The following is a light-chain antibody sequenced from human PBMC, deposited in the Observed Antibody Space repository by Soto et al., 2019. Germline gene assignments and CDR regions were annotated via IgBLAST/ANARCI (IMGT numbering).Light chain of an antibody. V-gene: IGLV1-44*01. J-gene: IGLJ1*01. CDR2: NNN. CDR3: AAWDDSLNGLV. Sequence: QSVLTQPPSASGTPGQRVTISCSGSSSNIGSNTVNWYQQLPGTAPKLLIYNNNQRPSGVPARFSGSKSGTSASLAISGRQSEDEADYYCAAWDDSLNGLVFGTGTKVTVL. CDR1: SSNIGSNT.